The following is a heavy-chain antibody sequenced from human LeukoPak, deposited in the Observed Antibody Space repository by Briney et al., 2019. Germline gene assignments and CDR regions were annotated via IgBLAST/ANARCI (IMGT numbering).Heavy chain of an antibody. J-gene: IGHJ5*02. D-gene: IGHD6-13*01. CDR1: GFTFSSYG. CDR2: ISYDGSNK. CDR3: AKGGQQLASGWFDP. Sequence: PERSLRLSCAASGFTFSSYGMHWVRQAPGKGLEWVAVISYDGSNKYYADSVKGRFTISRDNSKNTLYLQMNSLRAEDTAVYYCAKGGQQLASGWFDPWGQGTLVTVSS. V-gene: IGHV3-30*18.